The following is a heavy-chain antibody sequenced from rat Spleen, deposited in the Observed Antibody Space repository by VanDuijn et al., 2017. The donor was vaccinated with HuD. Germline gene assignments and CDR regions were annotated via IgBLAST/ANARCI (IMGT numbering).Heavy chain of an antibody. CDR2: ISSGGGDT. J-gene: IGHJ3*01. CDR1: GFTFSSFP. V-gene: IGHV5-25*01. CDR3: TTRPYYSSLNWFPY. Sequence: EVQLVESGGGLVQPGRSLKLSCAASGFTFSSFPMAWVRQAPKMGLEWVASISSGGGDTYYPDSVRGRFTISRDNAKSTLYLQMDSLRSEDTATYYCTTRPYYSSLNWFPYWGQGTLVTVSS. D-gene: IGHD1-2*01.